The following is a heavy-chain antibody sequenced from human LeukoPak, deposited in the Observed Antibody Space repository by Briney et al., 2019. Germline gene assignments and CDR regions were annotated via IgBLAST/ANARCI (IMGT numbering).Heavy chain of an antibody. CDR2: IYHSGST. CDR1: GYSISSGYY. Sequence: SETLSLTCTVSGYSISSGYYWGWIRPPPGKGLEWIGSIYHSGSTYYNPSLKSRVTISVDTSKNQFSLKLSSVTAADTAVYYCARNDYGDYKFDYWGQGTLVTVSS. D-gene: IGHD4-17*01. V-gene: IGHV4-38-2*02. CDR3: ARNDYGDYKFDY. J-gene: IGHJ4*02.